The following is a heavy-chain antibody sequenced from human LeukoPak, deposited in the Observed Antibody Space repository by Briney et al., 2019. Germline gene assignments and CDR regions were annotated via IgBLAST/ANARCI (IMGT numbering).Heavy chain of an antibody. CDR2: INPNSGGT. D-gene: IGHD2-2*02. J-gene: IGHJ5*02. CDR3: ARVRDIVVVPSAIYTTWFNP. CDR1: GYTLTGYY. Sequence: ASVKVSCKASGYTLTGYYMHWVRQAPGQGLEWMGWINPNSGGTNYAQKFQGRVTMTRDTSISTAYMELSRLRSDDAAVYDCARVRDIVVVPSAIYTTWFNPCDQGTLVTVSS. V-gene: IGHV1-2*02.